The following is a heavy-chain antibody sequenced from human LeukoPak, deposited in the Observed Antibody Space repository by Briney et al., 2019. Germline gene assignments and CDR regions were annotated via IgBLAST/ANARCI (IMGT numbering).Heavy chain of an antibody. CDR1: GFTFSSDP. Sequence: GGSLRLSCAASGFTFSSDPMNWVRQAPGKGLEWVSAISGSGGSTYYADSVKGRFTISRDNSKNTLYLQMNSLRAEDTAVYYCAKYESTVVRRFDYWGQGTLVTVSS. CDR3: AKYESTVVRRFDY. CDR2: ISGSGGST. V-gene: IGHV3-23*01. D-gene: IGHD4-23*01. J-gene: IGHJ4*02.